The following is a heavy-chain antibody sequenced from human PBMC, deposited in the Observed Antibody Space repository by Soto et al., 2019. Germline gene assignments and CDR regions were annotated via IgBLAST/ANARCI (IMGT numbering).Heavy chain of an antibody. J-gene: IGHJ4*02. CDR3: ASQLAVAGTNFDY. D-gene: IGHD6-19*01. Sequence: GGSLRLSCAASGFTFSSYAMSWVRQAPGKGLEWVSAISGSGGSTYYADYVKGRFTISRDNSKNKLYLQMNSLRAEDTAVYYCASQLAVAGTNFDYWGQGTLVTVSS. CDR1: GFTFSSYA. CDR2: ISGSGGST. V-gene: IGHV3-23*01.